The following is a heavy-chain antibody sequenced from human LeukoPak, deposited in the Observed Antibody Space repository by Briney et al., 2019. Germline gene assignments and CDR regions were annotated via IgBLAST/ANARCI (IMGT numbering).Heavy chain of an antibody. Sequence: SETLSLTCAVSGGAISSTTSYWGWIRQPPGKGLEWIGRIYYSGSTFYNPSLKSRVTISVDTSKNQLSLRLSSVTAADTAVYYCARHGSTDYFDYWGQGTLVTVSS. CDR3: ARHGSTDYFDY. J-gene: IGHJ4*02. CDR2: IYYSGST. D-gene: IGHD2-2*03. CDR1: GGAISSTTSY. V-gene: IGHV4-39*01.